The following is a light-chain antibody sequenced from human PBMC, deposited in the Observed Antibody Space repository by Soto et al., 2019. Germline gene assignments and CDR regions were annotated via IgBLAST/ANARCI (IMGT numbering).Light chain of an antibody. CDR3: CSYAGSRPWV. CDR1: SGDVGSYNL. V-gene: IGLV2-23*01. Sequence: QSALTQPASVSGSPGQSITISCTGTSGDVGSYNLVSWYQQHPGKAPKLMIYEGSKRPSGVSNRFSGSKSGNTASLTISGLQAEDEADYYCCSYAGSRPWVFGGGTKLTVL. CDR2: EGS. J-gene: IGLJ3*02.